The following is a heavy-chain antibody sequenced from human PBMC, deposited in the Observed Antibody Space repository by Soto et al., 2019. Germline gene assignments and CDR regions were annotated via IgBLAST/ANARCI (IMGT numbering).Heavy chain of an antibody. CDR2: IIPIFGTA. D-gene: IGHD6-13*01. CDR1: GGTFSSYA. Sequence: QVQLVQSGAEVKKPGSSVKVSCKASGGTFSSYAISWVRQAPGQGLEWMGGIIPIFGTANYAQKFQGRVTITADESTSTPYMGLSSLRFEDPALYYCGGDFSSSGYSPAHYYYGMAVWGQGTTVTVPS. CDR3: GGDFSSSGYSPAHYYYGMAV. V-gene: IGHV1-69*01. J-gene: IGHJ6*02.